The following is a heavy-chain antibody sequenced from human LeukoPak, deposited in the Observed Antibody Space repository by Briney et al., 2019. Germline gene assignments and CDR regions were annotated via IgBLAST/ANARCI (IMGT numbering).Heavy chain of an antibody. CDR3: AGEDNSSGYRPFDI. J-gene: IGHJ3*02. CDR2: INPNNGGT. CDR1: GYTFTGYY. V-gene: IGHV1-2*06. Sequence: ASVKVSCKASGYTFTGYYMHWVRQAPGQGLEWMGRINPNNGGTNYAQKFHGRVTMTRDMSMSTAYMELSRLRSDDTAVYYCAGEDNSSGYRPFDIWGQGTMVTVPS. D-gene: IGHD3-22*01.